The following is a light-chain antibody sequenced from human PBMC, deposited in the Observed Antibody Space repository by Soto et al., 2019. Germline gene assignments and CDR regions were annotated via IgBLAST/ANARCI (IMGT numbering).Light chain of an antibody. J-gene: IGKJ4*01. V-gene: IGKV3-11*01. Sequence: EIVVTHSPATLSFSPGEIATLSFRASQSVSSYLAWYQQKPGQAPRLLIYDASNRATGIPARFSGSGSGTDFTLTISSLEPEDFAVYYCQQRSNWQGATFGGGTKVDIK. CDR1: QSVSSY. CDR2: DAS. CDR3: QQRSNWQGAT.